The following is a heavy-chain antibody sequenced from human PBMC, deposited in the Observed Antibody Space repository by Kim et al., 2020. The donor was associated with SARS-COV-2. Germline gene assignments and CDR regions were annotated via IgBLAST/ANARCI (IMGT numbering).Heavy chain of an antibody. CDR1: GFTFSSYG. V-gene: IGHV3-30*18. Sequence: GGSLRLSCAASGFTFSSYGMHWVRQAPGKGLEWVAVISYDGSNKYYADSVKGRFTISRDNSKNTLYLQMNSLRAEDTAVYYCAKATSIAVAGIHYWGQGTLVTVSS. CDR2: ISYDGSNK. J-gene: IGHJ4*02. D-gene: IGHD6-19*01. CDR3: AKATSIAVAGIHY.